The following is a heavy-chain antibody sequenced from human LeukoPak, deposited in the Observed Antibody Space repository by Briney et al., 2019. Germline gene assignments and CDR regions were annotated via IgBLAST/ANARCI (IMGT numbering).Heavy chain of an antibody. CDR3: ATRESSMARSH. V-gene: IGHV3-7*01. D-gene: IGHD3-10*01. J-gene: IGHJ4*02. CDR2: INEDGSVQ. CDR1: GLIFSDFW. Sequence: PGGSLRLSGVASGLIFSDFWMNWVRLVPGKGLEWVANINEDGSVQDYVGSVRGRFTISGDNAKNSLYLHMNSVRVEDTAVYYCATRESSMARSHWGQGTLVTTSS.